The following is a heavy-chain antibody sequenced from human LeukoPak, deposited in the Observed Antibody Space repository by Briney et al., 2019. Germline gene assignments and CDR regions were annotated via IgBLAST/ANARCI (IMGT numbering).Heavy chain of an antibody. CDR1: GFTFSSYS. V-gene: IGHV3-21*01. D-gene: IGHD1-1*01. J-gene: IGHJ4*02. Sequence: GGSLRLSCAASGFTFSSYSMNWVRQAPGKGLEWVSSISSSSSYIYYADSVSGRFTISRDNAKNSLYLQMNSLRAEDTAVYYCARFKWNQYYFDYWGQGTLVTVSS. CDR2: ISSSSSYI. CDR3: ARFKWNQYYFDY.